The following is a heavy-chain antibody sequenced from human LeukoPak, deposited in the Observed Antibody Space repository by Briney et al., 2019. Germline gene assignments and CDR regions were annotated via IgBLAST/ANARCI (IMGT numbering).Heavy chain of an antibody. CDR2: ISSSGSTI. V-gene: IGHV3-48*03. J-gene: IGHJ4*02. CDR1: GFTFSSYE. CDR3: ARDRYYVPDY. Sequence: GGSLRLSCAASGFTFSSYEMNWVRQAPGKGLEWVSYISSSGSTIYYADSVKGRFTISRDNAKNTLYLQMNSLRAEDTALYFCARDRYYVPDYWGPGTLVTVSS. D-gene: IGHD3-10*02.